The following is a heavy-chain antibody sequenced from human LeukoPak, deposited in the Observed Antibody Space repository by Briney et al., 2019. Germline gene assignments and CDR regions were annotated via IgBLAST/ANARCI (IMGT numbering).Heavy chain of an antibody. V-gene: IGHV5-51*01. CDR2: IHPGDSDT. CDR1: GYSFTSYW. CDR3: ARQLNYYDSSGSYFDY. D-gene: IGHD3-22*01. J-gene: IGHJ4*02. Sequence: GESLKISCKGSGYSFTSYWIGWVRQMPGKGLEWMGIIHPGDSDTRYSSSFQGQVTISADKSISTAYLQWSSLKASDTAMYYCARQLNYYDSSGSYFDYWGQGTLVTVSS.